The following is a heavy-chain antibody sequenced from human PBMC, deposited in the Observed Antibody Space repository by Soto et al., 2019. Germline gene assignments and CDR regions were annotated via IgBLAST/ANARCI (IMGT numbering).Heavy chain of an antibody. D-gene: IGHD3-10*01. CDR3: ARDRWFGELLDLDY. V-gene: IGHV3-30-3*01. CDR1: GFTFSSYA. Sequence: QVQLVESGGGVVQPGRSLRLSCAASGFTFSSYAMHWVSQAPGKGLEWVAVISYDGSNKYYADSVKGRFTISRDNSKNTLYLQMNSLRAEDTAVYYCARDRWFGELLDLDYWGQGTLVTVSS. CDR2: ISYDGSNK. J-gene: IGHJ4*02.